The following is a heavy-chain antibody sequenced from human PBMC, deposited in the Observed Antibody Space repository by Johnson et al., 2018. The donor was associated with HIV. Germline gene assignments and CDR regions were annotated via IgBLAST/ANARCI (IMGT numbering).Heavy chain of an antibody. CDR2: IYSGGST. V-gene: IGHV3-66*01. Sequence: EMQLVESGGGVVQPGRSLRLSCAASGFTVSSNYMSWVRQAPGKGMEWVSVIYSGGSTYYADSVKGRFTISRDNAKNSLYLQMNSLTVEDTALYYCARADRDSGTYHDAFDIWGQGTMVTVSS. CDR1: GFTVSSNY. CDR3: ARADRDSGTYHDAFDI. D-gene: IGHD1-26*01. J-gene: IGHJ3*02.